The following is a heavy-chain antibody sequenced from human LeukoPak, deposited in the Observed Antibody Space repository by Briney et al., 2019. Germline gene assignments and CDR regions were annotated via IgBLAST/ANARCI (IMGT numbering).Heavy chain of an antibody. CDR2: INPNSGGT. V-gene: IGHV1-2*02. CDR1: GCTFTGYY. J-gene: IGHJ5*02. D-gene: IGHD6-19*01. CDR3: ARDSEGIAVVGWFDP. Sequence: GASVKVSCKASGCTFTGYYMHWVRQAPGQGLEWMGWINPNSGGTNYAQKFQGRVAMTRDTSISTAYMELSRLRSDDTAVYCCARDSEGIAVVGWFDPWGQGTLVTVSS.